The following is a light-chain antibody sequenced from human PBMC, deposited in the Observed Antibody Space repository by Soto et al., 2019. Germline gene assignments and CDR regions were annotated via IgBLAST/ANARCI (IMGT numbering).Light chain of an antibody. CDR3: AAWDDSLNAL. Sequence: QSVLTQPPSASGTPGQTVTISGSGSSSNIGDNPVNWYQQLPGAAPKLLIYINDQRPSGVPDRFSGSKSGTSASLAISGLQPEDEADYYCAAWDDSLNALFGTGTKLTVL. CDR1: SSNIGDNP. CDR2: IND. V-gene: IGLV1-44*01. J-gene: IGLJ1*01.